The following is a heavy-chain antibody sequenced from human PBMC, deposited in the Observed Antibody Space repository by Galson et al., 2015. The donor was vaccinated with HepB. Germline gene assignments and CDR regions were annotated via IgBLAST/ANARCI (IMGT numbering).Heavy chain of an antibody. CDR3: AREKGRGVISPYFDY. J-gene: IGHJ4*02. D-gene: IGHD3-10*01. CDR1: GFTVSSDY. Sequence: SLRLSCAASGFTVSSDYMSWVRQAPGKGLEWVSVIYSEGRTVYADSVKGRFTVSRDSSKNTLYLQMNSLRVEDTAVYYCAREKGRGVISPYFDYWGQGTLVTVSA. V-gene: IGHV3-66*02. CDR2: IYSEGRT.